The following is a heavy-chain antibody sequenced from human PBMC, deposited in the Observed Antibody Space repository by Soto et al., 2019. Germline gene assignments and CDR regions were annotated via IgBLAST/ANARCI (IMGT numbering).Heavy chain of an antibody. CDR1: GGSISSSSYY. D-gene: IGHD3-10*01. CDR3: ARHRGPYGSGSYYSLYYYGMDV. J-gene: IGHJ6*02. CDR2: IYYSGST. V-gene: IGHV4-39*01. Sequence: SETLSLTCTVSGGSISSSSYYWGWIRQPPGKGLEWIGSIYYSGSTYYNPSLKSRVTISVDTSKNQFSLKLSSVTAADTAVYYCARHRGPYGSGSYYSLYYYGMDVWGQGTTVTVSS.